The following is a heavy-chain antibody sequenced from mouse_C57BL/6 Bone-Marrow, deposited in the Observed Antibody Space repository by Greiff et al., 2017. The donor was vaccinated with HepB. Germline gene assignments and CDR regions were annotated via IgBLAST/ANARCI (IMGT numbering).Heavy chain of an antibody. CDR3: AREVLPVYFDY. V-gene: IGHV1-4*01. Sequence: QVQLQQSGAELARPGASVKMSCKASGYTFTSYTMHWVKQRPGQGLEWIGYINPSSGYTKYNQKFKDKATLTADKSSSTAYMQLSSLTSEDSAVYYCAREVLPVYFDYWGQGTTLTVSS. CDR2: INPSSGYT. CDR1: GYTFTSYT. D-gene: IGHD1-1*01. J-gene: IGHJ2*01.